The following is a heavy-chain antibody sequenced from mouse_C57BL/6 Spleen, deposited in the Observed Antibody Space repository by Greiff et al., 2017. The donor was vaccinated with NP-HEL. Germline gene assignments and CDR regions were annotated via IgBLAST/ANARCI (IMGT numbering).Heavy chain of an antibody. D-gene: IGHD1-1*01. Sequence: VQLQQPGAELVKPGASVKLSCKASGYTFTSYWMHWVKQRPGQGLEWIGMIHPNSGSTNYNEKFKSKATLTVDKSSSTAYMQLSSLTSEDSAVYYCARGGTVVAPYAMDDWGQGTSVTVSS. CDR2: IHPNSGST. CDR1: GYTFTSYW. CDR3: ARGGTVVAPYAMDD. V-gene: IGHV1-64*01. J-gene: IGHJ4*01.